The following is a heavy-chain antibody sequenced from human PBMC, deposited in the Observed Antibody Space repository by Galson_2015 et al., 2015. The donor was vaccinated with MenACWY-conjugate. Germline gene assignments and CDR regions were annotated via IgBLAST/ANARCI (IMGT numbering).Heavy chain of an antibody. CDR3: ARGGN. Sequence: SLRLSCAAPGFRFSSQWLSWVRQAPGKGPECVASINEDGSDKSYMDSVKGRFTISRDNAQNSLSLQMNSLSVEDTAVYYCARGGNWGHGTLVTVSS. V-gene: IGHV3-7*03. CDR1: GFRFSSQW. D-gene: IGHD4-23*01. CDR2: INEDGSDK. J-gene: IGHJ4*01.